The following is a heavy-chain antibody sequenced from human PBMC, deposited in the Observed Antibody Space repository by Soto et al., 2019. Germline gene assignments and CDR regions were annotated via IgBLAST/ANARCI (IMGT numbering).Heavy chain of an antibody. CDR1: GYTFAKYG. Sequence: GASVKVSCKASGYTFAKYGISWVRQAPGQGLEWMGWISGNNGATNYAPKIQGRVTMTTDTSTSTAYMELRSLRSDDTAVYYCAWGVLVGVGASDFCGQGTLGTGS. D-gene: IGHD1-26*01. J-gene: IGHJ4*02. V-gene: IGHV1-18*04. CDR2: ISGNNGAT. CDR3: AWGVLVGVGASDF.